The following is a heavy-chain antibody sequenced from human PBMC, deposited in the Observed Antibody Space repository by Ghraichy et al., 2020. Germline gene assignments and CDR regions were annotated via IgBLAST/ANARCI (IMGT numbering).Heavy chain of an antibody. D-gene: IGHD2-2*01. V-gene: IGHV1-69*04. CDR1: GGTFSSYT. J-gene: IGHJ6*03. Sequence: SVKVSCKASGGTFSSYTISWVRQAPGQGLEWMGRIIPILGIANYAQKFQGRVTITADKSTSTAYMELSSLRSEDTAVYYCARELGGYCSSTSLLCGGYYYYYMDVWGKGTTVTVSS. CDR2: IIPILGIA. CDR3: ARELGGYCSSTSLLCGGYYYYYMDV.